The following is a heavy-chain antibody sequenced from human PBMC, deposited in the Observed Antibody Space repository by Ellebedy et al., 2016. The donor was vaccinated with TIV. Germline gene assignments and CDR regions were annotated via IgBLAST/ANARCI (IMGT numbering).Heavy chain of an antibody. J-gene: IGHJ4*02. CDR3: AKELHMWGTIMIDC. D-gene: IGHD3-16*01. Sequence: PGGSLRLSCAASGITFSSHAISWVRQTPGKGLEWVSAISGSGDKTYYTDSVKGRFTISRDNSQNTLYLQMTSLRAEDTAVYYCAKELHMWGTIMIDCWGPGTLVTVSS. V-gene: IGHV3-23*01. CDR1: GITFSSHA. CDR2: ISGSGDKT.